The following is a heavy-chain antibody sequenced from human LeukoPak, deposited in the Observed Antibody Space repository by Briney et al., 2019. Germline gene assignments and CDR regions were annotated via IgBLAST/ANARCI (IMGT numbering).Heavy chain of an antibody. Sequence: GGSLRLSCAASGFTFSDYYMSWIRQAPGKGLEWVSYISSSGSTIYYADSVKGRFTISRDNAKNSLYLQMNSLRAEDTAVYYCARVAGYYYDSSGYRQDAFDIWGQGTMVTVSS. CDR1: GFTFSDYY. V-gene: IGHV3-11*01. CDR3: ARVAGYYYDSSGYRQDAFDI. J-gene: IGHJ3*02. D-gene: IGHD3-22*01. CDR2: ISSSGSTI.